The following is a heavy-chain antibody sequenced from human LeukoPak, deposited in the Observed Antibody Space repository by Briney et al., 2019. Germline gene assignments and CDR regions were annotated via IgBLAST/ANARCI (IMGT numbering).Heavy chain of an antibody. CDR3: TRGELSVDY. CDR2: IRSKAYGGTT. V-gene: IGHV3-49*04. J-gene: IGHJ4*02. CDR1: GFLFGDYA. Sequence: GGSLRLSCIGSGFLFGDYAMSWVRQAPGKGLEWVGFIRSKAYGGTTEYAASVKGRFTISRDDSKHIAYLQMNSLETEDTGVYYCTRGELSVDYWGQGTLVTVSS. D-gene: IGHD3-16*02.